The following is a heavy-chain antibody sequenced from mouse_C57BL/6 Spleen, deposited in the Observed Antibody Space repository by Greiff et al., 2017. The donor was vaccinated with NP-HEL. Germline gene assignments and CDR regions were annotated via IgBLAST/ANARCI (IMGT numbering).Heavy chain of an antibody. J-gene: IGHJ1*03. D-gene: IGHD1-1*01. Sequence: EVQLQQSGPELVKPGASVKISCKASGYSFTGYYMNWVKQSPEKSLEWIGEINPSTGGTTYNQKFKAKATLTVDKSSSTAYMQLKSLTSEDSAVYYCATTTVVAPRYFDVWGTGTTVTVAS. CDR3: ATTTVVAPRYFDV. CDR2: INPSTGGT. CDR1: GYSFTGYY. V-gene: IGHV1-42*01.